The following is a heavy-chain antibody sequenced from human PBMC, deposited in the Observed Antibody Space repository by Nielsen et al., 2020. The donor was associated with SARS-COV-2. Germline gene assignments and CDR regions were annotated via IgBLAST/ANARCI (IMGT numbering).Heavy chain of an antibody. D-gene: IGHD6-6*01. J-gene: IGHJ6*02. Sequence: VSVKVSCKASGYTFTSYDINWVRQATGQGLEWMGWMNPNSGNTGYAQKFQGRVTMTRNTSISTAYMELSSLRSEDTAVYYCARSAAAAARFYYYYGMDVWGQGTTVTVSS. CDR2: MNPNSGNT. CDR3: ARSAAAAARFYYYYGMDV. V-gene: IGHV1-8*01. CDR1: GYTFTSYD.